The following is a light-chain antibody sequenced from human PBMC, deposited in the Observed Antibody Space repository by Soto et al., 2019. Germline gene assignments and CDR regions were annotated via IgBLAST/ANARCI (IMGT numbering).Light chain of an antibody. CDR1: QSVTSGY. V-gene: IGKV3-20*01. CDR3: HQYGHAPQT. CDR2: QTS. Sequence: EIVLTQSPGTLSLSPGERATLSCWASQSVTSGYLAWYQQKPRQAPRLLIYQTSVRATGIPDRFSGSGSGTDFTLIISRLEPEDFAVYYCHQYGHAPQTFGQGTRVEVE. J-gene: IGKJ1*01.